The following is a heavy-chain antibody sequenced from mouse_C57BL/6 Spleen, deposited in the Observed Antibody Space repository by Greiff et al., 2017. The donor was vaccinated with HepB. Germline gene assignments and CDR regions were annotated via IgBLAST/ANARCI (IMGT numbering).Heavy chain of an antibody. CDR2: ISYDGSN. V-gene: IGHV3-6*01. Sequence: EVQLQESGPGLVKPSQSLSLTCSVTGYSITSGYYWNWIRQFPGNKLEWMGYISYDGSNNYNPSLKNRISITRDTSQNQFFLKLNSVTTEDSATYYCARDSAGFAYWGQGTLVTVSA. J-gene: IGHJ3*01. CDR3: ARDSAGFAY. CDR1: GYSITSGYY.